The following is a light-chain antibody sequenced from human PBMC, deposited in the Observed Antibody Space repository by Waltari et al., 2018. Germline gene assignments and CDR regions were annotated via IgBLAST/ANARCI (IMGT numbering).Light chain of an antibody. CDR3: SSQSSNNGVI. CDR2: YVS. J-gene: IGLJ2*01. V-gene: IGLV2-14*03. Sequence: HSALTQPASVSGSPGQSITVSCPGRSRDVGGHDPVRWYQVLPGPAPKVFIYYVSNRPSGASDRFSGSKSGNTASLTISNLQAEDEADYYCSSQSSNNGVIFGGGTRVTVL. CDR1: SRDVGGHDP.